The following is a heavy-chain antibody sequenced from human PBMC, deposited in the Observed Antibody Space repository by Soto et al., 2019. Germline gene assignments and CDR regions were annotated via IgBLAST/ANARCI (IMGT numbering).Heavy chain of an antibody. Sequence: QGQLVQSGAEVKKPEASVKVSCKASGYTFASYGISWVRQAPGLGLEWMGWISAKKGNTKYAQKFQGRVTMTTDTSTSTAYMELRSMRSDDTAVYYCAREILSPDFYFHGMDVWGQGTTVTVSS. D-gene: IGHD2-15*01. CDR1: GYTFASYG. CDR3: AREILSPDFYFHGMDV. CDR2: ISAKKGNT. J-gene: IGHJ6*02. V-gene: IGHV1-18*04.